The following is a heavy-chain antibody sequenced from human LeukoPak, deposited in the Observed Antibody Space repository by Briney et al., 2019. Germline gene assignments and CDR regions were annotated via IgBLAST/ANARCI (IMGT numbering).Heavy chain of an antibody. J-gene: IGHJ4*02. V-gene: IGHV3-23*01. CDR3: ATDGGYYYDSSGYYSNY. CDR1: GFTFSSSA. CDR2: ISGSGGST. D-gene: IGHD3-22*01. Sequence: GGSLRLSCAASGFTFSSSAMSWVRQVPGKGLEWVSAISGSGGSTYYADSVKGRFTISRDNSKNTLYLQMNSLRAEDTAVYYCATDGGYYYDSSGYYSNYWGQGTLVTVSS.